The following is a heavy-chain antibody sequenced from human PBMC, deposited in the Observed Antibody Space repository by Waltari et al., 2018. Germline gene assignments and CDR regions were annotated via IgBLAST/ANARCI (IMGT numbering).Heavy chain of an antibody. CDR1: GYPLTELS. CDR2: FDPEDGET. D-gene: IGHD1-26*01. J-gene: IGHJ4*02. Sequence: QVQLVQSGAGVKKPGASVKVPCKVSGYPLTELSMHWVGQAPGKGLEWMGGFDPEDGETIYAQKFQGRVTMTEDTSTDTAYMELSSLRSEDTAVYYCATAGIGIVGATSFDYWGQGTLVTVSS. V-gene: IGHV1-24*01. CDR3: ATAGIGIVGATSFDY.